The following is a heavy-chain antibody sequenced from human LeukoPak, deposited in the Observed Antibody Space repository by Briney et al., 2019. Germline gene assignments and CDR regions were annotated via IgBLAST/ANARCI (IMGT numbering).Heavy chain of an antibody. CDR3: AKDGLPGYCSSTSCYNPLDY. D-gene: IGHD2-2*02. Sequence: GGSLRLSCAASGFIVSNNYMSWVRQAPGKGLQWVSIIYSDGTTYYADSVKGRFTISRDNSKNTLYLQMNSLRAEDTAVYYCAKDGLPGYCSSTSCYNPLDYWGQGALVTVSS. CDR2: IYSDGTT. CDR1: GFIVSNNY. V-gene: IGHV3-53*01. J-gene: IGHJ4*02.